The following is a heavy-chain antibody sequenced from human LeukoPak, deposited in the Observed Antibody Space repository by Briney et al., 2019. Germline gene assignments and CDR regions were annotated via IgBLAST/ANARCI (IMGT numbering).Heavy chain of an antibody. J-gene: IGHJ6*02. CDR1: GFTFSLFG. CDR2: ISSSGSTI. Sequence: GGSLRLSCAVSGFTFSLFGMHWVRQAPGKGLEWVSYISSSGSTIYYADSVKGRFTISRDNAKNSLYLQMNSLRAEDTAVYYCARVDYAYGMDVWGQGTTVTVSS. V-gene: IGHV3-48*04. CDR3: ARVDYAYGMDV.